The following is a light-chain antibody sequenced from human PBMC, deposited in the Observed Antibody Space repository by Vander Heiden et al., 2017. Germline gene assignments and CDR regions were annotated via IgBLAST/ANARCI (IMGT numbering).Light chain of an antibody. J-gene: IGKJ4*01. Sequence: DLQLAQSPSSLSASVGGKVTLPCQASQDNSNYLKWYQQQPGTAPMLLIYDASKLETGVPSRFSGSAAGTDSIFTISRLQPEEIATYYRQQYDNLPLTFGGGTKVEIK. V-gene: IGKV1-33*01. CDR3: QQYDNLPLT. CDR1: QDNSNY. CDR2: DAS.